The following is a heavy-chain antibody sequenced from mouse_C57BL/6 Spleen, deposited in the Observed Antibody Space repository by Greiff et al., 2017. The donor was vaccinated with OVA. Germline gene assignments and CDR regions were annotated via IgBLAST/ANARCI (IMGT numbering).Heavy chain of an antibody. D-gene: IGHD3-2*02. CDR3: ARSDSSGYVGGFDY. J-gene: IGHJ2*01. Sequence: QVQLQQPGAELVKPGASVKMSCKASGYTFTSYWITWVKQRPGQGLEWIGDIYPGSGSTNYNEKFKSKATLTVDTSSSTAYMQLSSLTSEDTAFDYCARSDSSGYVGGFDYWGQGTTLTVSS. V-gene: IGHV1-55*01. CDR2: IYPGSGST. CDR1: GYTFTSYW.